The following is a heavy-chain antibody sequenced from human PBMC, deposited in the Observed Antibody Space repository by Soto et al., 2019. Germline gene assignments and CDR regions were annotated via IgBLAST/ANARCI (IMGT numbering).Heavy chain of an antibody. V-gene: IGHV1-69*08. D-gene: IGHD3-10*01. CDR1: GGTFSSYT. Sequence: QVQLVQSGAEVKKPGSSVKVSCKASGGTFSSYTISWVRQAPGQGLEWMGRIIPILGIANYAQKFQGRVTITADKSTSTAYMELSSLRSEDTAVYYCARERTMVRGVITYYYYMAVWGKGTTVTVSS. CDR3: ARERTMVRGVITYYYYMAV. J-gene: IGHJ6*03. CDR2: IIPILGIA.